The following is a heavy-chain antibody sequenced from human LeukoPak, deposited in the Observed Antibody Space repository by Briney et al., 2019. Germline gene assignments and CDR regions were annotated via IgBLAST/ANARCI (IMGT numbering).Heavy chain of an antibody. CDR3: ASDCRGDGYCCYFDY. D-gene: IGHD2-21*02. Sequence: SDTLSLTCAVYGGSFSGYYWSWIRQPPAKGLEGIGEINHSGSTNYNPSLKSRVTISVDTSKNQFSLKLSSVTAADTAVYYCASDCRGDGYCCYFDYWGQGTLVTVSS. CDR2: INHSGST. J-gene: IGHJ4*02. V-gene: IGHV4-34*01. CDR1: GGSFSGYY.